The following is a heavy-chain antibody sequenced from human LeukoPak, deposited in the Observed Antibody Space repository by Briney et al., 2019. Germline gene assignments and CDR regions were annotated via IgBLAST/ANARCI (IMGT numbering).Heavy chain of an antibody. J-gene: IGHJ4*02. D-gene: IGHD6-13*01. Sequence: PSETLSLTCTVSGGSISGSSYYWAWIRQPPGKGLEWIGSGFYSGSAYYNPSLKSRVTISVDKSKNQFSLKVSSVTAADTAVYYCARGEYSSSRRCCVAYWGQGTLVTVSS. CDR2: GFYSGSA. CDR1: GGSISGSSYY. CDR3: ARGEYSSSRRCCVAY. V-gene: IGHV4-39*07.